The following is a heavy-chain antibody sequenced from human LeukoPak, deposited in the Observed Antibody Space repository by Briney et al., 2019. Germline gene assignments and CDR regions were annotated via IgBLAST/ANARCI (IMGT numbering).Heavy chain of an antibody. CDR2: IKSKTEGGTI. CDR3: TTAVRSRVSSTRFDP. V-gene: IGHV3-15*01. D-gene: IGHD1-14*01. J-gene: IGHJ5*02. CDR1: GFTFSGSA. Sequence: PGGSLRHSCAASGFTFSGSAIHWVRQASGKGLEWVGRIKSKTEGGTIDYAAPVKGRFIISRDDSKNTLYLEMNNLKTEDTAFYYCTTAVRSRVSSTRFDPWGQGTLVTVSS.